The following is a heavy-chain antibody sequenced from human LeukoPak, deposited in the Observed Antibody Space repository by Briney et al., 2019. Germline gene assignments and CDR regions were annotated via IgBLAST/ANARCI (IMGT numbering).Heavy chain of an antibody. CDR2: IRPSGST. V-gene: IGHV4-34*01. Sequence: SDTLSLTCAVYGGSFSDYYWNWIRQPPGKGLEWIGEIRPSGSTTYNPSLQSRVTISVDTSQNQLSLKLSSVTAADTAVYYCARGVDEAKVGYWGQGTLVTVSS. CDR1: GGSFSDYY. CDR3: ARGVDEAKVGY. J-gene: IGHJ4*02.